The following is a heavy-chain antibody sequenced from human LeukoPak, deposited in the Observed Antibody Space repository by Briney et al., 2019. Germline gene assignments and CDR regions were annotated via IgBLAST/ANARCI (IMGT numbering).Heavy chain of an antibody. J-gene: IGHJ1*01. CDR1: GFTFSSYA. D-gene: IGHD3-9*01. Sequence: GGSLRLSCAASGFTFSSYAMSWVRQAPGKGLEWVSAISGSGGSTYYADSVKGRFTISRDNSKNTLYLQMNSLRAEDTAVYYCAKDLFLTAGTTNQYFQHWGQGTLVTVSS. V-gene: IGHV3-23*01. CDR2: ISGSGGST. CDR3: AKDLFLTAGTTNQYFQH.